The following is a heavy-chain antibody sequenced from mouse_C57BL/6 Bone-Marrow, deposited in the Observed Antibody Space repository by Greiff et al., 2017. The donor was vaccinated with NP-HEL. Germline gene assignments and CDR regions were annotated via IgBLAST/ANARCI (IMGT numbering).Heavy chain of an antibody. CDR1: GYTFTSYW. Sequence: VQLQQSGAELAKPGASVTLSCKASGYTFTSYWMHWVKQRPGQGLEWIGYINPSSGYTKYNQKFKDKATLTADKSSITAYMQLSSLTYEDSAVYYCARFGFDDWSDYWGQGTTLTVSA. J-gene: IGHJ2*01. CDR3: ARFGFDDWSDY. CDR2: INPSSGYT. D-gene: IGHD2-4*01. V-gene: IGHV1-7*01.